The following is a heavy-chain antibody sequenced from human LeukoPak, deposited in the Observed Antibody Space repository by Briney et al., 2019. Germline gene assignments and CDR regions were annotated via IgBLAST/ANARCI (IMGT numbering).Heavy chain of an antibody. Sequence: SETLSLTCAVSGGSISSGGYSWSWIRQPPGKGLEWIVYIYYSVNTYYSPSLKSRVTISVDTSKNQFSLKLSSVTAADTAVYYCARDGGVAPHNWFDPWGQGTLVTVSS. CDR2: IYYSVNT. J-gene: IGHJ5*02. CDR3: ARDGGVAPHNWFDP. CDR1: GGSISSGGYS. V-gene: IGHV4-30-4*07. D-gene: IGHD2-8*02.